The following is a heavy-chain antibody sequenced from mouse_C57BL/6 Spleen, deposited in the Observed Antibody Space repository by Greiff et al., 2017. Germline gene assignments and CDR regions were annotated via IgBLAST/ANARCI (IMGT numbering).Heavy chain of an antibody. D-gene: IGHD2-1*01. CDR1: GYAFTNYL. CDR3: AREGNYPSNWYFDV. J-gene: IGHJ1*03. V-gene: IGHV1-54*01. Sequence: QVHVKQSGAELVRPGTSVKVSCKASGYAFTNYLIEWVKQRPGQGLEWIGVINPGSGGTNYNEKFKGKATLTADKSSSTAYMQLSSLTSEDSAVYFCAREGNYPSNWYFDVWGTGTTVTVSS. CDR2: INPGSGGT.